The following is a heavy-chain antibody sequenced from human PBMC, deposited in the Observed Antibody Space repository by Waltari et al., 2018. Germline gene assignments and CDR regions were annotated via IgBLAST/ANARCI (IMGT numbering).Heavy chain of an antibody. J-gene: IGHJ5*02. D-gene: IGHD3-3*01. Sequence: QAQLVQSGAEVKKPGASVKGSGRASGYTFSDFGISGVRQAPGRGLEWMGWISSNNGHTNHAQKFQGRLIMPKDTSTTTVYMELNYLTSDDTAVYYCARERHRLMEVGYLMALDPWGQGTLVTVSS. CDR3: ARERHRLMEVGYLMALDP. CDR1: GYTFSDFG. V-gene: IGHV1-18*01. CDR2: ISSNNGHT.